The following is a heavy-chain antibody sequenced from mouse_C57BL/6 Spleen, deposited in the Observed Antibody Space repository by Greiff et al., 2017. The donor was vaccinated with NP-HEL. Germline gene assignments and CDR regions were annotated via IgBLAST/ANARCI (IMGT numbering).Heavy chain of an antibody. D-gene: IGHD2-2*01. V-gene: IGHV1-15*01. CDR1: GYTFTDYE. CDR3: TALLWLRRDAMDY. J-gene: IGHJ4*01. Sequence: QVQLQQSGAELVRPGASVTLSCKASGYTFTDYEMHWVKQTPVHGLEWIGAIDPETGGTAYDQKFKGKAILTADKSSSTAYMELRSLTSEDSAVYYCTALLWLRRDAMDYWGQGTSVTVSS. CDR2: IDPETGGT.